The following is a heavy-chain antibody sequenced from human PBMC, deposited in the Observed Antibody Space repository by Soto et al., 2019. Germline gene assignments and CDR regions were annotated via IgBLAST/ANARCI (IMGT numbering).Heavy chain of an antibody. J-gene: IGHJ5*02. D-gene: IGHD3-22*01. CDR1: GGSISSGDYY. CDR2: IYYSGST. CDR3: AREPRYYYDSSGYSKDNWFDP. V-gene: IGHV4-30-4*01. Sequence: SETLSLTCTVSGGSISSGDYYWSWIRQPPGKGREWIGYIYYSGSTYYNPSLKSRVTISVGTSKNQFSLKLSSVTAADTAVYYCAREPRYYYDSSGYSKDNWFDPWGQGTLVTVSS.